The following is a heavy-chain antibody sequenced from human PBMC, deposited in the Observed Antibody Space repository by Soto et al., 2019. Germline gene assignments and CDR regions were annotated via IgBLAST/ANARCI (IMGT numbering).Heavy chain of an antibody. CDR1: GYTFTSYD. Sequence: ASVKVSCKASGYTFTSYDINWVRQATGQGLEWMGWMNPNSGNTGYAQKFQGRVTMTRNTSISTAYMELSSLRSEDTAVYHCARDLNGKNWFDPWGQGTLVTVSS. CDR3: ARDLNGKNWFDP. V-gene: IGHV1-8*01. CDR2: MNPNSGNT. J-gene: IGHJ5*02.